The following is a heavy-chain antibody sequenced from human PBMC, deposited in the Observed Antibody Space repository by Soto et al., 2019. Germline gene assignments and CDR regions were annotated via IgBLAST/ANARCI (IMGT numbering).Heavy chain of an antibody. CDR2: ISSRGTIM. V-gene: IGHV3-11*01. CDR3: ARSIIITVPQFDY. D-gene: IGHD3-16*01. Sequence: PGGSLRLSCAASGFTFSDYYMSWIRQTPGKGLEWVSYISSRGTIMRYADSVKGRFTISRDNAKNSLYLQMNSLRAEDTAVYYCARSIIITVPQFDYWGQGCLVTVSS. J-gene: IGHJ4*02. CDR1: GFTFSDYY.